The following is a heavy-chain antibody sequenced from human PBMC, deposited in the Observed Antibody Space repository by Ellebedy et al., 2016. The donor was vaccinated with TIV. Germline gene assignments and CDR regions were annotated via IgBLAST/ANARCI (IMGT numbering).Heavy chain of an antibody. CDR1: GLSINDHA. CDR2: IFWHSDDA. Sequence: GGSLRLXCVGSGLSINDHAMHSVRHPPGKGLEWVSAIFWHSDDAGYADSVRGRFTISKDTAKNSLYLQMNSLRPDDTALYFCLRDTTAGGLDYWGQGIPVTGSS. CDR3: LRDTTAGGLDY. V-gene: IGHV3-9*01. D-gene: IGHD2-15*01. J-gene: IGHJ4*02.